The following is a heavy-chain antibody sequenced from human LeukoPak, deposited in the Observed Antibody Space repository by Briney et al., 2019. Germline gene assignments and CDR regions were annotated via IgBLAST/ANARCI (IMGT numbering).Heavy chain of an antibody. CDR2: ISYDGSNK. Sequence: GGSLRLSCAASGFAFSSYGMHWVRQAPGKGLEWVADISYDGSNKYYADSVKGRFTISRDNSKNTLYLQMNSLRAEDTAVYYCAKDFPLGDYYGSGSDYWGQGTLVTVSS. J-gene: IGHJ4*02. CDR3: AKDFPLGDYYGSGSDY. D-gene: IGHD3-10*01. CDR1: GFAFSSYG. V-gene: IGHV3-30*18.